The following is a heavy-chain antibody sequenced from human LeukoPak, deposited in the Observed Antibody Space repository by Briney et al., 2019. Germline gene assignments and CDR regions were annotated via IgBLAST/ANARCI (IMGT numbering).Heavy chain of an antibody. Sequence: SQTLSLTCAISGDSVSSNSAAWNWIRQSPSRGLEWLGRTYYRSKWYNDYAVSVKSRITINPDTSKNQFSLQLNSVTPEDTAVYYCARAREYSNYVVTATPPRYYFDYWGQGTLVTVSS. J-gene: IGHJ4*02. D-gene: IGHD4-11*01. V-gene: IGHV6-1*01. CDR2: TYYRSKWYN. CDR1: GDSVSSNSAA. CDR3: ARAREYSNYVVTATPPRYYFDY.